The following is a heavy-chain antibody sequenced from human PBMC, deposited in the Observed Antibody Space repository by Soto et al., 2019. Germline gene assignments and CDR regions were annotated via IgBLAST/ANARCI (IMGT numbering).Heavy chain of an antibody. Sequence: ASVKVSCKAPGGTFSSYTISWVRQAPGQGLEWMGRIIPILGITNYAQKFQGRVTITADKSTSTAYMELSSLRSEDTAVYYCAREQAVAGFDYWGQGTLVTVSS. J-gene: IGHJ4*02. D-gene: IGHD6-19*01. CDR3: AREQAVAGFDY. CDR2: IIPILGIT. V-gene: IGHV1-69*04. CDR1: GGTFSSYT.